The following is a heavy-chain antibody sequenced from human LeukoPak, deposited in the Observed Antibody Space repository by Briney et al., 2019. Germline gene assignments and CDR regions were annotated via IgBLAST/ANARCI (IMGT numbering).Heavy chain of an antibody. V-gene: IGHV3-48*01. CDR3: AKPHYSGSGSYSREDY. D-gene: IGHD3-10*01. CDR1: GFTFNTYT. CDR2: ISGSSGII. J-gene: IGHJ4*02. Sequence: GGSLRLSCAASGFTFNTYTMNWVRQAPGKGLEWVSYISGSSGIIDYADSVRGRFTISRDNAKNSPYLQMNSLRAEDTAVYYCAKPHYSGSGSYSREDYWGQGTLVTVSS.